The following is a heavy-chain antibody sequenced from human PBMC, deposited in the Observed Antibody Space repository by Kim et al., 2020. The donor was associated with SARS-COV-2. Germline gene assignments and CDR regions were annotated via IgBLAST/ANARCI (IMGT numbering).Heavy chain of an antibody. J-gene: IGHJ6*02. Sequence: GESLKISCKGSGYSFTSYWIGWVRQMPGKGLEWMGIIYPGDSDTRYSPSFQGQVTISADKSISTAYLQWSSLKASDTAMYYCARLRYSSSWYRRVDYYYYGMDVWGQGTTVTVSS. CDR2: IYPGDSDT. CDR3: ARLRYSSSWYRRVDYYYYGMDV. V-gene: IGHV5-51*01. D-gene: IGHD6-13*01. CDR1: GYSFTSYW.